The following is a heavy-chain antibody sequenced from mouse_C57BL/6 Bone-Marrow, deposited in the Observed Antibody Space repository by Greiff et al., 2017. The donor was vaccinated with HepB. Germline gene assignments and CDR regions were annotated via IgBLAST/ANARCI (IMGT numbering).Heavy chain of an antibody. D-gene: IGHD2-4*01. CDR1: GFTFSSYA. V-gene: IGHV5-4*03. Sequence: DVKLVESGGGLVKPGGSLKLSCAASGFTFSSYAMSWVRQTPEKRLEWVATISDGGSYTYYPDNVKGRFTISRDNAKNNLYLQMSHLKSEDTAMYYCARAPYDYDDGGFAYWGQGTLVTVSA. CDR3: ARAPYDYDDGGFAY. J-gene: IGHJ3*01. CDR2: ISDGGSYT.